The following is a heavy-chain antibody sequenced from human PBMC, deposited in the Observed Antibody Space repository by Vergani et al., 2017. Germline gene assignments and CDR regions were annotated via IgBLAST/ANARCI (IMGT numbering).Heavy chain of an antibody. J-gene: IGHJ5*02. CDR3: AREHNQRASAQYNWFDP. CDR1: GGSISSGGYS. Sequence: QLQLQESGSGLVKPSQTLSLTCAVSGGSISSGGYSWSWIRQPPGKGLEWIGYIYHSGSTYYNPSLKSRVTISADRSKNQFSLKLSSVTAADTAVYYCAREHNQRASAQYNWFDPWGQGTLVTVSS. D-gene: IGHD1-14*01. CDR2: IYHSGST. V-gene: IGHV4-30-2*01.